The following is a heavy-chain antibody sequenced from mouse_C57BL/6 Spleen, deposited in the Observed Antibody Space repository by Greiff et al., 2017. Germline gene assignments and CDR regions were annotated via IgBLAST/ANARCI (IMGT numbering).Heavy chain of an antibody. CDR2: IRNKANGYTT. J-gene: IGHJ4*01. CDR3: ARSTVVVRMDY. Sequence: EVQRVESGGGLVQPGGSLSLSCAASGFTFTDYYMSWVRPPPGKALEWLGFIRNKANGYTTESSASVKGRFTISRDNSQSILYLQMNALRAEDSATYYCARSTVVVRMDYWGQGTSVTVSS. D-gene: IGHD1-1*01. CDR1: GFTFTDYY. V-gene: IGHV7-3*01.